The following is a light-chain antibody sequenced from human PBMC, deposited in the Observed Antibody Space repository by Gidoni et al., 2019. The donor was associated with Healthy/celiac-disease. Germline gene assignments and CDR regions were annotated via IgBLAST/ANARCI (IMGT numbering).Light chain of an antibody. V-gene: IGLV2-23*01. CDR1: SSDVGSYNL. CDR2: EGS. CDR3: CSYAGSSTYV. J-gene: IGLJ1*01. Sequence: QSALTQPASVSGSPGKSITISCTVTSSDVGSYNLVSWYQQHPGKAPKLMIYEGSKRPSGVSNRFSGSKSGNTPSLTISGLQAEDEADYYCCSYAGSSTYVFGTGTKVTVL.